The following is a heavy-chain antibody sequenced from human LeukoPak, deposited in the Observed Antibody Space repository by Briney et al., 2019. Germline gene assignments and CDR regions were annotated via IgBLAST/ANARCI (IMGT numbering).Heavy chain of an antibody. V-gene: IGHV3-30*04. D-gene: IGHD4-23*01. J-gene: IGHJ4*02. CDR3: ARDRWVGGSYCDY. CDR2: ISYDGNKQ. Sequence: GRSLRLSCAASGFTFTNYAMHWVRQAPAKGLEWVAFISYDGNKQYSADSVKGRFTISRDNSKNTLSLQMSNLRPEDTAVYYCARDRWVGGSYCDYWGQGTLVTVSS. CDR1: GFTFTNYA.